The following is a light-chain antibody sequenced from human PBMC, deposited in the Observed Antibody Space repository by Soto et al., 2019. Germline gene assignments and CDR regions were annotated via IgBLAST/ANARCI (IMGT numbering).Light chain of an antibody. CDR3: QQSYSTHPHT. CDR2: ATF. V-gene: IGKV1-39*01. J-gene: IGKJ2*01. Sequence: DIPMTQSPSSLSASVGDRVTITCRASQSISNYLNWYQQKPGKAPRLLIYATFSLQSGVPSRFSGSGSGTDFTLTISSLQPEDFATYYCQQSYSTHPHTFGQGTRLDIK. CDR1: QSISNY.